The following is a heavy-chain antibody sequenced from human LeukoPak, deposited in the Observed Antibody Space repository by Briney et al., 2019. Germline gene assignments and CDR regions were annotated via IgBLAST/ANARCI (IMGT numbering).Heavy chain of an antibody. CDR1: GGSISSYY. D-gene: IGHD2-2*03. CDR3: ARVDIVVVPATITYYYYMDV. Sequence: SETLSLTCTVSGGSISSYYWSWIRQPPGKGLEWIGYIYYSGSTSYNPSLKSRVTISVDTSKNQFSLKLSSVTAADTAVYYCARVDIVVVPATITYYYYMDVWGKGTTVTVSS. V-gene: IGHV4-59*01. CDR2: IYYSGST. J-gene: IGHJ6*03.